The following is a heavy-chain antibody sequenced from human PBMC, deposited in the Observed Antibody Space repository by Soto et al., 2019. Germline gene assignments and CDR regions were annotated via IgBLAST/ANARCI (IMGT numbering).Heavy chain of an antibody. CDR2: ISAYNGNT. D-gene: IGHD1-1*01. CDR3: ARGLERRWFDP. CDR1: EYTFTRYY. V-gene: IGHV1-18*04. J-gene: IGHJ5*02. Sequence: GASVKVSCKASEYTFTRYYIHWVRQAPGQGLEWMGWISAYNGNTNYAQKLQGRVTMTPDTSTSTAYMELRSLRSDDTAVYYCARGLERRWFDPWGQGTLVTVSS.